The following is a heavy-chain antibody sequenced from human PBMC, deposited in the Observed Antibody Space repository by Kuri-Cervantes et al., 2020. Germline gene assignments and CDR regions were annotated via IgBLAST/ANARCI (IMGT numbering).Heavy chain of an antibody. CDR3: ARDTGS. J-gene: IGHJ5*02. Sequence: LRLSCAVYGESFSGYYWSWIRQSPGKGLEWIGEINHRGYTDYNPSLKSRVTISVDTSKNQFSLKLSSVTAADTAVYYCARDTGSWGQGTLVTVSS. D-gene: IGHD4-11*01. CDR2: INHRGYT. V-gene: IGHV4-34*09. CDR1: GESFSGYY.